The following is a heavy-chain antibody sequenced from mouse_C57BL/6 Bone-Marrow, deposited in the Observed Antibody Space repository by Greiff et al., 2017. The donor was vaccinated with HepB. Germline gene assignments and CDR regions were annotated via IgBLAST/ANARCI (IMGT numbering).Heavy chain of an antibody. V-gene: IGHV1-26*01. CDR1: GYTFTDYY. CDR3: ARGRGRGLDD. J-gene: IGHJ2*01. CDR2: INPNNGGT. D-gene: IGHD3-3*01. Sequence: EVQLQQSGPELVKPGASVKISCKASGYTFTDYYMNWVKQSHGHSLEWIGDINPNNGGTSYNQKFKGKATLTVDKSSSTAYMAHRSLTSEDSAVYYCARGRGRGLDDWGQGTTLTVSS.